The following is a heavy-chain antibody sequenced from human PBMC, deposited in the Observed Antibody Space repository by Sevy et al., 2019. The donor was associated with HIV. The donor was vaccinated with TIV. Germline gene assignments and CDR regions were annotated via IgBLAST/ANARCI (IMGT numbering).Heavy chain of an antibody. CDR1: GLTFSTYG. CDR3: AKDQGGYNYAPGY. J-gene: IGHJ4*02. CDR2: VSYDGNIQ. Sequence: GGSLRLSCAASGLTFSTYGMHWVRQAPGKGLEWVAVVSYDGNIQYYADSGKGRFTVSRDNSKNTLYLQMNSLRAEDSAVYYRAKDQGGYNYAPGYWGQGTLVTVSS. V-gene: IGHV3-30*18. D-gene: IGHD5-18*01.